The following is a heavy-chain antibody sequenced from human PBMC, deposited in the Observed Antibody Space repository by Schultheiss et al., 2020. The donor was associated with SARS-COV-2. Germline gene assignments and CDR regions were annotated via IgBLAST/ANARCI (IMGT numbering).Heavy chain of an antibody. CDR1: GGSFSGYY. V-gene: IGHV4-59*01. CDR2: IYYSGST. CDR3: ARGGYSGYADY. Sequence: SETLSLTCAVYGGSFSGYYWSWIRQPPGKGLEWIGYIYYSGSTNYNPSLRSRVTISVDTSKGQLSLRLNSVTAADTAVYYCARGGYSGYADYWGQGTLVTVSS. D-gene: IGHD5-12*01. J-gene: IGHJ4*02.